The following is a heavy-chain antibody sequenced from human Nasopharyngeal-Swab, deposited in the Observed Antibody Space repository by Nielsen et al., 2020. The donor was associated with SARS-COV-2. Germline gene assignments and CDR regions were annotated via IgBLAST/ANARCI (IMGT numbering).Heavy chain of an antibody. J-gene: IGHJ4*02. CDR3: ARAVIPIANFDY. Sequence: DSVKGRFTISRDNSKNTVSLQMNSLRAEDTAVYYCARAVIPIANFDYWGQGTLVTVSS. V-gene: IGHV3-30*07. D-gene: IGHD3-16*02.